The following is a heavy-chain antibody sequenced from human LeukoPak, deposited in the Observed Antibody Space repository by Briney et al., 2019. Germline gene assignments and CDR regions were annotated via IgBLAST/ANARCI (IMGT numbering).Heavy chain of an antibody. D-gene: IGHD5-18*01. Sequence: GESLKISCKGSGYSFTSYWISWVRQMAGKGLEWMGRIDPSDSYTNYSPSFQGHVTISADKSISTAYLQWSSLKASDTAMYYCARLGKSAMVIHYWGQGTLVTVSS. CDR2: IDPSDSYT. V-gene: IGHV5-10-1*01. CDR1: GYSFTSYW. CDR3: ARLGKSAMVIHY. J-gene: IGHJ4*02.